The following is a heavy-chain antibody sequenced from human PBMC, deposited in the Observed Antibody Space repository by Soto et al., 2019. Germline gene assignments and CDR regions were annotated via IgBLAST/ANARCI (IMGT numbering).Heavy chain of an antibody. CDR1: GFTFSSYS. D-gene: IGHD3-9*01. CDR3: ASVNYDILTGYYRGPYYYYGMDV. CDR2: ISSSSSTI. J-gene: IGHJ6*02. Sequence: LRLSCAASGFTFSSYSMNWVRQAPGKGLEWVSYISSSSSTIYYADSVKGRFTISRDNAKNSLYLQMNSLRSEDTAVYYCASVNYDILTGYYRGPYYYYGMDVWGQGTTVTVSS. V-gene: IGHV3-48*01.